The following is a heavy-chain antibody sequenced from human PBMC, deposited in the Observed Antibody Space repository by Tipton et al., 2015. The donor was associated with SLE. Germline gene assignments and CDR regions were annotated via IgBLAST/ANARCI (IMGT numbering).Heavy chain of an antibody. CDR2: IYYSGSA. CDR3: ARSIAGGVFDI. D-gene: IGHD6-6*01. CDR1: GDSISNVGYY. V-gene: IGHV4-31*03. Sequence: TLSLTCTVSGDSISNVGYYWSWIRQHPGKGLEWIGCIYYSGSAYYNPSLKSRVTISEDTSKNEFSLKVSSVTAADTAVYYCARSIAGGVFDIWGQGTMVSVSS. J-gene: IGHJ3*02.